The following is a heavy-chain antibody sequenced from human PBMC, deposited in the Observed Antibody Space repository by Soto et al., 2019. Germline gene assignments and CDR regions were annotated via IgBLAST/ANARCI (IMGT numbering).Heavy chain of an antibody. CDR1: GFTFTDHY. Sequence: GGSLRLSCAASGFTFTDHYMDWVRQAPGKGLEWVGRARNKVNSYIIAYAASVKGRFIISRDDSKNSLYLQMNSLKTEDTAVYFCARLMGTSFDFWGQGTLVTVSS. V-gene: IGHV3-72*01. J-gene: IGHJ4*02. CDR2: ARNKVNSYII. D-gene: IGHD2-8*01. CDR3: ARLMGTSFDF.